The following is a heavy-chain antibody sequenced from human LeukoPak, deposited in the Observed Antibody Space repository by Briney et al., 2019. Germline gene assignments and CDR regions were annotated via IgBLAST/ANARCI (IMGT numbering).Heavy chain of an antibody. CDR2: IYYSGST. D-gene: IGHD3-22*01. V-gene: IGHV4-39*01. Sequence: PSETLSLTCTVSGGSISSSSYYWGWIRQPPGKGLEWIGSIYYSGSTYYNPSLKRRVTISVDTSKNQFSLKLSSVTAADTAVYYCARRNQVLREYYYDSSGYLYFDYWGQGTLVTVSS. J-gene: IGHJ4*02. CDR3: ARRNQVLREYYYDSSGYLYFDY. CDR1: GGSISSSSYY.